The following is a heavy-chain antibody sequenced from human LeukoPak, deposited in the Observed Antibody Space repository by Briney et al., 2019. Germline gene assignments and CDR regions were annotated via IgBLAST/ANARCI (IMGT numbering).Heavy chain of an antibody. CDR1: GYSFTAYS. CDR2: IHPHSGGT. Sequence: ASVKVSCKASGYSFTAYSIVWVRQAPGQGLEWMGWIHPHSGGTEYVKRLQGRVTMTRDTAISTAYMEVNSLGNDDAAVYYCARLGTGYSLSYWGQGTQVIVSS. D-gene: IGHD5-18*01. J-gene: IGHJ4*02. CDR3: ARLGTGYSLSY. V-gene: IGHV1-2*02.